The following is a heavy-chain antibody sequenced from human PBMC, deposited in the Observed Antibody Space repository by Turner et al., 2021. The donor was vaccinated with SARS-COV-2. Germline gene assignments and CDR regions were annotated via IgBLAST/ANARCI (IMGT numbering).Heavy chain of an antibody. CDR3: AKKTTDCSGGTCHEYFEY. CDR1: GGTFSSYA. Sequence: QVQLVQSGAEVRKPGSSVKVSCMAYGGTFSSYAITWVRQAPGQGLEWMAGIIPIFGTANYAQKFQGRVTITADESTSTAYMELSSLRSEDTAVYYCAKKTTDCSGGTCHEYFEYWGQGTLVTVSS. J-gene: IGHJ4*02. CDR2: IIPIFGTA. V-gene: IGHV1-69*01. D-gene: IGHD2-15*01.